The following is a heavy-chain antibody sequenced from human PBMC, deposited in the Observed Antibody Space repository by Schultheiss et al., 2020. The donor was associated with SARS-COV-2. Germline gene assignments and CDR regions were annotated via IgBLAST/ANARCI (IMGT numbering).Heavy chain of an antibody. J-gene: IGHJ4*02. CDR3: ARDRLGVIDY. Sequence: SETLSLTCTVSGGSISSGSYYWSWIRQPAGKGLEWIGRIYTSGSTNYNPSLKSRVTISVDTSKNQFSLKLSPVTAADTAVYYCARDRLGVIDYWGQGTLVTVSS. V-gene: IGHV4-61*02. CDR2: IYTSGST. CDR1: GGSISSGSYY.